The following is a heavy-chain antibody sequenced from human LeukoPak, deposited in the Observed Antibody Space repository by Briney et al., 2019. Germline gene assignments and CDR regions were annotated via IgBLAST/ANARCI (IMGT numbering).Heavy chain of an antibody. V-gene: IGHV3-7*01. D-gene: IGHD4-11*01. CDR3: ARNNYYYFDS. CDR1: GFTFTTYW. CDR2: INQDGSEK. J-gene: IGHJ4*02. Sequence: GESLRLSCAASGFTFTTYWMTWVRQAPGKGLEWVANINQDGSEKYFVDSVKGRFTISRDNAKNSLYLQMTTLRAEDTAVYYCARNNYYYFDSWGQGTLVTVSS.